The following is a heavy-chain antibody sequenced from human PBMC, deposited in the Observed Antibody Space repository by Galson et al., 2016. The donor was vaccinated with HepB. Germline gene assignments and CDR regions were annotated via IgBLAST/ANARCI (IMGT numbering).Heavy chain of an antibody. V-gene: IGHV3-23*01. Sequence: SLRLSCAASGFTFSEYEMNWVRQAPGKGLEWVSCINRSGGGTYYADSVKGRFTMSRDIPKNMLYLQINSLRVEDTALYYCAKTPRHSNWDWGQGTLVTVSS. CDR3: AKTPRHSNWD. J-gene: IGHJ4*02. CDR2: INRSGGGT. D-gene: IGHD4-11*01. CDR1: GFTFSEYE.